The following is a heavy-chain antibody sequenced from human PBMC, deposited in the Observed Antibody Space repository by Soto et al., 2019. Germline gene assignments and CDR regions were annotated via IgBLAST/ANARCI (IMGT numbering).Heavy chain of an antibody. Sequence: ASVKVSCKASGGTFSSYAISWVRQAPGQGLEWMGGIIPIFGTANYAQKFQGRVTITADESTSTAYMELSSLRSEDTAVYYCGRGVTIFGGVSHHYYYYGMDVWDQGTTVTVSS. CDR1: GGTFSSYA. D-gene: IGHD3-3*01. CDR3: GRGVTIFGGVSHHYYYYGMDV. CDR2: IIPIFGTA. V-gene: IGHV1-69*13. J-gene: IGHJ6*02.